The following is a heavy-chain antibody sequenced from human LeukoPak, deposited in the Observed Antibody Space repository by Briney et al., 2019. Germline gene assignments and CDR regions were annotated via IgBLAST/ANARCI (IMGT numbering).Heavy chain of an antibody. CDR3: ARHSSSGWFPFDC. Sequence: SETLSLTCTVSGGSISSDYWSWIRQPPGKGLEWIGYIYYSGSTNYNPSLKSRVTISVDTSKNQFSLKLSSVTAADTAVYYCARHSSSGWFPFDCWGQGTLVTVSS. D-gene: IGHD6-19*01. CDR1: GGSISSDY. CDR2: IYYSGST. V-gene: IGHV4-59*08. J-gene: IGHJ4*02.